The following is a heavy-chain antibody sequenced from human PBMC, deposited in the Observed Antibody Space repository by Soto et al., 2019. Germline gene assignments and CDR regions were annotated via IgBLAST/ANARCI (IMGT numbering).Heavy chain of an antibody. V-gene: IGHV4-39*01. D-gene: IGHD3-3*01. J-gene: IGHJ6*03. CDR1: GGSISSSRYY. CDR2: IYYSMST. Sequence: SETLSLTCTVSGGSISSSRYYWGRIRQPPGKGLEWIVSIYYSMSTYYNPSLKSRFTISVDTSKNQFSLKLSSVTAADTAVYYCARLPTLYYDFWSGPRTNPHGYYYYMDVWGKGTTVTVSS. CDR3: ARLPTLYYDFWSGPRTNPHGYYYYMDV.